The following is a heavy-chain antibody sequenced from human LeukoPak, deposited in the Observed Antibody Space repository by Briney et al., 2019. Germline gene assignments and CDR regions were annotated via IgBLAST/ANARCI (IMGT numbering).Heavy chain of an antibody. CDR1: GFTFSNAW. J-gene: IGHJ4*02. V-gene: IGHV4-59*08. CDR3: ARYWSGFDY. Sequence: GSLRLSCAASGFTFSNAWMSWIRQPPGKGLEWIGYIYYSGTTNYNPSLNSRVTISLDTSKKQFSLNLRSVTAADTAVYFCARYWSGFDYWGQGTLVTVSS. CDR2: IYYSGTT. D-gene: IGHD3-3*01.